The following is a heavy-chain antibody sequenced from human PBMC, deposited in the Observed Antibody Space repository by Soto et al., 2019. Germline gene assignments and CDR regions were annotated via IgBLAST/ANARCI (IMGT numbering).Heavy chain of an antibody. CDR2: IWYDGSNK. D-gene: IGHD6-19*01. CDR1: GFTFSSYG. Sequence: QVQLVESGGGVVQPGRSLRLSCAASGFTFSSYGMHWVRQAPGKGLEWVAVIWYDGSNKYYADSVKGRFTISRDNSKNTLYLQMNSMRAEDTAVYYCARSIAVADVVDYWGQGTLVTVSS. V-gene: IGHV3-33*01. CDR3: ARSIAVADVVDY. J-gene: IGHJ4*02.